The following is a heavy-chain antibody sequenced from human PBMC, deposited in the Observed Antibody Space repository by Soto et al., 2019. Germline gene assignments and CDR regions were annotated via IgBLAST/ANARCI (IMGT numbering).Heavy chain of an antibody. CDR3: PMLINYVPPPPKTA. D-gene: IGHD3-16*01. Sequence: QVQLVQSGDEVRKPGSSVKVSCKASGYIFVNYGIAWVRQAPGQGLEWMGWISPYSGNTHYASKVQGRPTMTTDTSPGQAYMALGSLNSAEPADNSCPMLINYVPPPPKTAWAKGPTVT. CDR1: GYIFVNYG. V-gene: IGHV1-18*01. CDR2: ISPYSGNT. J-gene: IGHJ6*03.